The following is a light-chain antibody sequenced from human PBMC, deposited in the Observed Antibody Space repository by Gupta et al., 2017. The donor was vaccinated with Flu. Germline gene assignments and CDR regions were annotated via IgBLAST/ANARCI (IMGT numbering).Light chain of an antibody. V-gene: IGKV4-1*01. CDR2: WAS. Sequence: DIVMTQPPDSLAVSLGERATINCKSSQTRLYRHNKKNYLSWYQQKPRQPPRLLVYWASTREYGVPDTFRGRGSVTDFTLTISSLQAEDVGVYYCQQDYYTPLTFGGGTKVEIK. CDR1: QTRLYRHNKKNY. CDR3: QQDYYTPLT. J-gene: IGKJ4*01.